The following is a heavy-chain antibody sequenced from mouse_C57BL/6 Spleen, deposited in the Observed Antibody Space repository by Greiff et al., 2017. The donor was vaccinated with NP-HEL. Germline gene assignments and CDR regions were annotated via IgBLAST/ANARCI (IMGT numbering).Heavy chain of an antibody. J-gene: IGHJ4*01. CDR2: IDPNSGGT. Sequence: VKQSCKASGYTFTSYWMHWVKQRPGRGLEWIGRIDPNSGGTKYNEKFKSKATLTVDKPSSTAYMQLSSLISEDSAVYYCARGEDGYYLYAMDYWGQGTSVTVSS. CDR1: GYTFTSYW. D-gene: IGHD2-3*01. V-gene: IGHV1-72*01. CDR3: ARGEDGYYLYAMDY.